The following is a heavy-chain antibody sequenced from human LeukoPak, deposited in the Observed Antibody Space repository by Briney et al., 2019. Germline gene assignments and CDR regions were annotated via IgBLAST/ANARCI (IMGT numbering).Heavy chain of an antibody. CDR3: ARDPSGGIYSSSSLYYYYYGMDV. Sequence: SVKVSCKASGGTFSSYAISWVRQAPGQGLGWMGGIIPIFGTANYAQKFQGRVTITADKSTSTAYMELSSLRSEDTAVYYCARDPSGGIYSSSSLYYYYYGMDVWGQGTTVTVSS. CDR2: IIPIFGTA. CDR1: GGTFSSYA. J-gene: IGHJ6*02. D-gene: IGHD6-6*01. V-gene: IGHV1-69*06.